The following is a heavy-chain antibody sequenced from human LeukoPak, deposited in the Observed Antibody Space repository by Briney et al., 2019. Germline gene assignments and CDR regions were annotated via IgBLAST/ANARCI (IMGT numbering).Heavy chain of an antibody. V-gene: IGHV3-74*01. CDR1: GFTFSSCW. J-gene: IGHJ4*02. CDR3: SKGGGSGYSSSWYSK. Sequence: PGGSLRLSCAASGFTFSSCWMHWVRHAPAQGLVWVSRSNSDGSSIRYSDSSKGRCIIFTDNATNTLLLQKNSMRADDNAAYYCSKGGGSGYSSSWYSKGGQGTLVSVSS. CDR2: SNSDGSSI. D-gene: IGHD6-13*01.